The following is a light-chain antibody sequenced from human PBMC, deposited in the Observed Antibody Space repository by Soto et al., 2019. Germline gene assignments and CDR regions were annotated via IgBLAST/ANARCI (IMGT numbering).Light chain of an antibody. J-gene: IGKJ1*01. V-gene: IGKV3-20*01. CDR3: QQDVSWT. Sequence: EIVLTQSPGTLSVSPGERATLSCRASQSISSNYLAWYQQKPGQAPSLLIYGASSRATGIPDRFSGSGSGTDFTVTRSRLDPEDSAKYYCQQDVSWTFGQGTKVEIK. CDR1: QSISSNY. CDR2: GAS.